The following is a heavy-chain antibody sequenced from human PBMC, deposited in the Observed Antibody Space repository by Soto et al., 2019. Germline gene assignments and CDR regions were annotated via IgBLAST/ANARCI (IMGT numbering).Heavy chain of an antibody. J-gene: IGHJ4*02. V-gene: IGHV4-34*02. D-gene: IGHD2-2*01. Sequence: QVYLQQWGAGLFKPSETLSLTCDVYGGSFRDYYWNWVRQTPGKGLELIGEIDHSGTTNYNPSLKSRVTISLHTSKNQFSLNLTSVTAADTAVYYCARLPGECTTATCYAFRRGDYWGQGTLVTVSS. CDR3: ARLPGECTTATCYAFRRGDY. CDR2: IDHSGTT. CDR1: GGSFRDYY.